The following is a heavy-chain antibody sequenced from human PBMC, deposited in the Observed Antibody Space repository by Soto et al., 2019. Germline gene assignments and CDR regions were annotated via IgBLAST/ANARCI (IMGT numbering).Heavy chain of an antibody. CDR3: ARDRITIFGVVTTPDAFDI. D-gene: IGHD3-3*01. CDR2: ISAYSGNT. J-gene: IGHJ3*02. CDR1: GYTFTSYG. Sequence: ASVKVSCKASGYTFTSYGISWVRQAPGQGLEWMGWISAYSGNTSYAQKLQGRVTMTRDTSTSTVYMELSSLRSEDTAVYYCARDRITIFGVVTTPDAFDIWGQGTMVTVSS. V-gene: IGHV1-18*01.